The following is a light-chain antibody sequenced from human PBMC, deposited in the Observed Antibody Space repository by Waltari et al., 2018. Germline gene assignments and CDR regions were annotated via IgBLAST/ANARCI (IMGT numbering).Light chain of an antibody. Sequence: DIQMTQSPSSLSASVGDRVTITCRASQSISSYLNWYKQKPGKSPKLLISAASSLQSGVPSRFSGSGSGTDFTLTISSLQPEDFATYYCQQSYSTLSYTFGQGTKLEIK. CDR3: QQSYSTLSYT. V-gene: IGKV1-39*01. CDR1: QSISSY. J-gene: IGKJ2*01. CDR2: AAS.